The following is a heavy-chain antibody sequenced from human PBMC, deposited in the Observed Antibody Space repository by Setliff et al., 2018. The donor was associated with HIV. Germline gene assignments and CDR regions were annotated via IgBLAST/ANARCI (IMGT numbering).Heavy chain of an antibody. CDR1: GGSISSTGYY. CDR3: AKTSVGATGLYAFDI. D-gene: IGHD1-26*01. Sequence: SSETLSLTCTVSGGSISSTGYYWGWIRQPPGKGLEWIGSISYSGSTYYNPSLKGRVTISVDTSKNQFSLRLTSMTAADTAVYYCAKTSVGATGLYAFDIWGRGTVVTVSS. J-gene: IGHJ3*02. V-gene: IGHV4-39*01. CDR2: ISYSGST.